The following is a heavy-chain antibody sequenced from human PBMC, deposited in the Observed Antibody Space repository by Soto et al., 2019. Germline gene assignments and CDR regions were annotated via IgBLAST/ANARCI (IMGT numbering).Heavy chain of an antibody. CDR1: GYSFTDYH. Sequence: ASVKVSCKASGYSFTDYHIHWVRQAPGQGLEWLGRINPKSGGTSTAQKFQGWVTMTRDRSISTVYMELTRLRSDDTAVYFCARGHSTDCSNGVCSFFYNHEMDVWGQGTTVPVSS. CDR2: INPKSGGT. D-gene: IGHD2-8*01. J-gene: IGHJ6*02. V-gene: IGHV1-2*04. CDR3: ARGHSTDCSNGVCSFFYNHEMDV.